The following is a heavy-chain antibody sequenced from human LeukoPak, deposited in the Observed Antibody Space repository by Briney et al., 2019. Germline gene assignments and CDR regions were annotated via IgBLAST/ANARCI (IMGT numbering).Heavy chain of an antibody. CDR1: GFTFSSYG. Sequence: GGSLRLSCSAPGFTFSSYGMNWVRQAPGKGLEWVANIDQGGSEKYYVDSVKGRFTISRDNAKNSLYLEMNSLRAEDTAVYYCLRENHDSGWSFDYWGQGTLVTVSS. D-gene: IGHD3-22*01. J-gene: IGHJ4*02. V-gene: IGHV3-7*01. CDR2: IDQGGSEK. CDR3: LRENHDSGWSFDY.